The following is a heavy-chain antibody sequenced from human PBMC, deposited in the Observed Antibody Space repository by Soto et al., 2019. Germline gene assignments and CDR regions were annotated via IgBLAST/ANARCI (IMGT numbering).Heavy chain of an antibody. J-gene: IGHJ4*02. CDR2: ISYDGSNK. V-gene: IGHV3-30*18. Sequence: GVSLRLSWAASGFTFSSYGMHWVRQAPGKELEWVAVISYDGSNKYYADSVKGRFTISRDNSKNTLYLQMNSLRAEDTAVYYCAKDRAYYYDSSGYYDSWGQGT. CDR1: GFTFSSYG. CDR3: AKDRAYYYDSSGYYDS. D-gene: IGHD3-22*01.